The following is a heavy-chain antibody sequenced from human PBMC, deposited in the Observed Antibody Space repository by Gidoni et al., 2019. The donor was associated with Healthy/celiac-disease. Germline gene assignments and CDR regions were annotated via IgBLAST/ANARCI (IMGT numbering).Heavy chain of an antibody. CDR3: ARAHYYGSGSYYNDFDY. CDR2: ISSSSSYI. CDR1: GFPFSSYS. J-gene: IGHJ4*02. V-gene: IGHV3-21*01. Sequence: EVQLVESGGGLVKPGGSLRLACAASGFPFSSYSMNWVRPAPGKGLEWVSSISSSSSYIYYADSVKGRFTISRDNAKNSLYLQMNSLRAEDTAVYYCARAHYYGSGSYYNDFDYWGQGTLVTVSS. D-gene: IGHD3-10*01.